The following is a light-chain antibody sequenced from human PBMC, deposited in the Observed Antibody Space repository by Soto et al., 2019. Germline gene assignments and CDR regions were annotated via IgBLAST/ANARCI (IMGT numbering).Light chain of an antibody. Sequence: IQMTQSPSTLSASVGDRVTITCRASQSVNGWLAWYQQKPGKAPNLLISEASSLDSGVPSRFSGSGSGTEYVLSISSLQHEDFATYYCQQYDTYSTFGGGTRVEIK. CDR2: EAS. CDR3: QQYDTYST. J-gene: IGKJ4*01. CDR1: QSVNGW. V-gene: IGKV1-5*01.